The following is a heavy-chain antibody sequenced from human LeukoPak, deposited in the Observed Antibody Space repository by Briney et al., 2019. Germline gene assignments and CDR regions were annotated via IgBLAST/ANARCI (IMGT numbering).Heavy chain of an antibody. J-gene: IGHJ4*02. Sequence: LPGRSLRLSCAASGFTFSSHGMHWVRQAPGKGLEWVALMWYDGSKQYYADPVKGRFTISKDNSKNTLYLQMNSLGAEDTAVYYCARDPSAGIYLGWLGHFDYWGQGTLVTDPS. CDR2: MWYDGSKQ. CDR3: ARDPSAGIYLGWLGHFDY. CDR1: GFTFSSHG. D-gene: IGHD6-19*01. V-gene: IGHV3-33*01.